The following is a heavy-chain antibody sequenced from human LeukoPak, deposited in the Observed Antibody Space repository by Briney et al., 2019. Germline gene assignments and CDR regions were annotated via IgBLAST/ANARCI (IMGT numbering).Heavy chain of an antibody. CDR2: IFHSGST. Sequence: SQTLSLTCTVSGGSISNTDSYWNWIRQPPGKGLEWIGYIFHSGSTNYNPSLESRVTISVDTSKNQFSLRLSSVTAADTAVYYCARHQGGGREHYYGMDVWGQGTTVTVSS. J-gene: IGHJ6*02. V-gene: IGHV4-59*08. CDR1: GGSISNTDSY. D-gene: IGHD1-26*01. CDR3: ARHQGGGREHYYGMDV.